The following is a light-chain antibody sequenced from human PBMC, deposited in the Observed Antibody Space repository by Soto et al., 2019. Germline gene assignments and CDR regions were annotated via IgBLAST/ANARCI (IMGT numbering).Light chain of an antibody. CDR2: DNN. J-gene: IGLJ2*01. CDR3: GTWDSSLSAVI. Sequence: QSVLTQPPSVSAAPGQKVTMSCSGSSSNIGKNYVSWYQQLPGTAPKVLIYDNNKRPSGIPDRFSGSKSGTSATLGITGLQTGDEADYYCGTWDSSLSAVIFGGGTQLTVL. V-gene: IGLV1-51*01. CDR1: SSNIGKNY.